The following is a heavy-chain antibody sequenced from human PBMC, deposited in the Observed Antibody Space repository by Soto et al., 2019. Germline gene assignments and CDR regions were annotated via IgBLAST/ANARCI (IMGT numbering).Heavy chain of an antibody. Sequence: EVQLLESGGGLVQPGGSLRLSCAASGFTFSSYAMSWVRQAPGKGLEWVSAISGSGGSTYYADSVKGRFTISRDNSKNTLYRQMNSLRAEDRAVYYCAKERTYYDYIWGSYRSDAFDIWGQGTMVTVAS. CDR2: ISGSGGST. CDR1: GFTFSSYA. D-gene: IGHD3-16*02. CDR3: AKERTYYDYIWGSYRSDAFDI. J-gene: IGHJ3*02. V-gene: IGHV3-23*01.